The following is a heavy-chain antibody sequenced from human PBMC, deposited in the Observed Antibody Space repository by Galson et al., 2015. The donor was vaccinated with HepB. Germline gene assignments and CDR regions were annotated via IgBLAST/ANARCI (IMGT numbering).Heavy chain of an antibody. D-gene: IGHD2-15*01. CDR1: GGSISSGGYY. J-gene: IGHJ4*02. CDR3: ARTGSPLAHFDY. V-gene: IGHV4-31*03. CDR2: IYYSGST. Sequence: TLSLTCTVSGGSISSGGYYWSWIRQHPGKGLEWIGYIYYSGSTYYNPSLKSRVTISVDTSKNQFSLKLSSVTAADTAMYYCARTGSPLAHFDYWGQGTLVTVSS.